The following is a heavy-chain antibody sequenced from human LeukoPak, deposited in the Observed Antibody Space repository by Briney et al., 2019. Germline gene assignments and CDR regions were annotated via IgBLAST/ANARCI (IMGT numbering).Heavy chain of an antibody. D-gene: IGHD2-21*01. Sequence: SETLSLTCTVSGGSISSSSYYWGWIRQPPGKGLEWIGSIYYSGSTYYNPSLKSRVTISVDTSKNQFSLKLSSVTAADTAVYYCAAPGVASYYYYMDVWGKGTTVTVSS. CDR3: AAPGVASYYYYMDV. CDR1: GGSISSSSYY. V-gene: IGHV4-39*07. CDR2: IYYSGST. J-gene: IGHJ6*03.